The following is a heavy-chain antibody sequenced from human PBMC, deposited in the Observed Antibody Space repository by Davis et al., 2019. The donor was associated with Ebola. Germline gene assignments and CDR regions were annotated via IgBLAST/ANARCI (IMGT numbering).Heavy chain of an antibody. D-gene: IGHD6-19*01. J-gene: IGHJ6*02. CDR3: ARLAGGLYYYGMDV. CDR2: IWYDGSNK. Sequence: GGSLRLSCAASGFTFSSYGMHWVRQAPGKGLEWVAVIWYDGSNKYYADSVKGRFTISRDNSKNTLYLQMNSLRAEDTAVYYCARLAGGLYYYGMDVWGQGTTVTVSS. CDR1: GFTFSSYG. V-gene: IGHV3-33*01.